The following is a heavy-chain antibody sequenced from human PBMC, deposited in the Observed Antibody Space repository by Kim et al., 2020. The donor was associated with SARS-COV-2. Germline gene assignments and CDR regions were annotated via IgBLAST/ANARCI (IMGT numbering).Heavy chain of an antibody. D-gene: IGHD1-7*01. Sequence: GGSLRLSCAASGFIFSSYDMHWVRQAPGKGLEWVAVISYDASDKHYADSVKGRFTISRDNSKNTLYLQMNSLVAEDTALYYCAKKLRGGMDVWGQGTTVT. CDR2: ISYDASDK. CDR3: AKKLRGGMDV. J-gene: IGHJ6*02. V-gene: IGHV3-30*18. CDR1: GFIFSSYD.